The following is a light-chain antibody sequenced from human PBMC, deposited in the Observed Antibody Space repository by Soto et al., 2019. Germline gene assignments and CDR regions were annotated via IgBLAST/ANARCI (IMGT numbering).Light chain of an antibody. V-gene: IGLV4-60*03. J-gene: IGLJ3*02. CDR2: LERSGSY. CDR3: ETWDSDTWV. CDR1: SGYSGYI. Sequence: QPVLTQSSSASASLGSSVKLTCTLSSGYSGYIITWHQQQPGKAPRHLMKLERSGSYNKGSGVPDRFSGSSSGADRYLTISNLQSEDEADYYCETWDSDTWVFGGGTKLTVL.